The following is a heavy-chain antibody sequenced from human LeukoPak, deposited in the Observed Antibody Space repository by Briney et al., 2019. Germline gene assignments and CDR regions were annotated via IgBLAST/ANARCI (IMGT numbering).Heavy chain of an antibody. V-gene: IGHV3-23*01. CDR1: GFTFSSYD. J-gene: IGHJ6*03. CDR3: ARDGYSGSYYRLYYFFMDV. CDR2: ISGSGDNM. D-gene: IGHD1-26*01. Sequence: GGSLRLSCAASGFTFSSYDMTWVRQAPGKGLEWVSSISGSGDNMDYADSVKGRFTISRDNSENTLYLQMNSLRGEDTAVYYCARDGYSGSYYRLYYFFMDVWGKGTTVTVSS.